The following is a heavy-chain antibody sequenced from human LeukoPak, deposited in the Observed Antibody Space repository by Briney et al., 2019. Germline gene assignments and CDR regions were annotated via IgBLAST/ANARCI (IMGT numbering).Heavy chain of an antibody. J-gene: IGHJ4*02. Sequence: ASVKVSCKASGYTFTSYAMHWVRQAPGQGLEWMGWISAYNGNTNYAQKLQGRVTMTTDTSTSTAYMELGSLRSDDTAVYYCARDRGVAARPYYFDYWGQGTLVTVSS. CDR1: GYTFTSYA. CDR2: ISAYNGNT. V-gene: IGHV1-18*01. CDR3: ARDRGVAARPYYFDY. D-gene: IGHD6-6*01.